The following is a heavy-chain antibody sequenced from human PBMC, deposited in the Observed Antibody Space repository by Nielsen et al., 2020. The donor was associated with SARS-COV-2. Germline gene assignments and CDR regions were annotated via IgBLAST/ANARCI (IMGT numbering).Heavy chain of an antibody. CDR1: GFTFSSYA. Sequence: GGSLRLSCAASGFTFSSYAMHWVRQAPGKGLEWVAVISYDGSNKYYADSVKGRFTISRDNSKNTLYLQMNSLRAEDTAVYYCAKGGRELRSLLLIFWGQGTLVTVSS. V-gene: IGHV3-30*04. CDR3: AKGGRELRSLLLIF. CDR2: ISYDGSNK. D-gene: IGHD1-26*01. J-gene: IGHJ4*02.